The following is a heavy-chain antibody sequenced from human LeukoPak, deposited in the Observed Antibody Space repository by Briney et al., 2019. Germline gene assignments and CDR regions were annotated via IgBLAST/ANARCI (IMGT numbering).Heavy chain of an antibody. Sequence: GASVKVSCKASGYTFTGYYMHWVRQAPGQGLEWMGWINPNSGGTNYAQKFQGWVTMTRDTSTSTGYMELRSLRSDDTAVYYCAVGVTTYAFDIWGQGTMVTVSS. J-gene: IGHJ3*02. D-gene: IGHD1-26*01. CDR3: AVGVTTYAFDI. V-gene: IGHV1-2*04. CDR2: INPNSGGT. CDR1: GYTFTGYY.